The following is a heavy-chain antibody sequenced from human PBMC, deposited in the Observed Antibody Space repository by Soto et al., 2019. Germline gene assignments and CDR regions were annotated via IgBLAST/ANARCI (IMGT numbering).Heavy chain of an antibody. CDR3: AKDRGGVVVVPAAIDY. CDR2: ISYDGSKK. V-gene: IGHV3-30*18. J-gene: IGHJ4*02. D-gene: IGHD2-2*01. CDR1: GFTFSSFG. Sequence: GGSLRLSCAASGFTFSSFGIHWVRQAPGKGLEWVAVISYDGSKKYYADSVKGRFTVSRDNSKNMLYLQMNSLRPEDTAVYCCAKDRGGVVVVPAAIDYWGQGTLVTVSS.